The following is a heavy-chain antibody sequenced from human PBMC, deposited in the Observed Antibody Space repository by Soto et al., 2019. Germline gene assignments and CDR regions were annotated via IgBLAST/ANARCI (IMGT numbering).Heavy chain of an antibody. D-gene: IGHD1-1*01. V-gene: IGHV1-2*02. CDR1: GYIFTDYY. J-gene: IGHJ6*02. Sequence: ASVKVSCKASGYIFTDYYIHWVRQAPGQGLEWLGWINPNSGGTDYARTFRGRVTMSRDTSISTAYMDLSGLVPADTAVYFCARVNEAYYYYYGMDVWGQGTTVTVSS. CDR2: INPNSGGT. CDR3: ARVNEAYYYYYGMDV.